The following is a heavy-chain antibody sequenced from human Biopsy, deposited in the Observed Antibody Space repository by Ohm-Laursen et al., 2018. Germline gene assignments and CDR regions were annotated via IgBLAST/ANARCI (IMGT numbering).Heavy chain of an antibody. CDR1: GGSISNYF. D-gene: IGHD1-26*01. Sequence: SETLSLTCAVSGGSISNYFWTWIRQPPGKGLEWIGYFRFEDRTSYNSSLKSRVTISADTSKNQFSLRLSSVTAADTAVYYCALGGGSYVNFDYWGQGPLVTVSS. CDR2: FRFEDRT. CDR3: ALGGGSYVNFDY. V-gene: IGHV4-59*01. J-gene: IGHJ4*02.